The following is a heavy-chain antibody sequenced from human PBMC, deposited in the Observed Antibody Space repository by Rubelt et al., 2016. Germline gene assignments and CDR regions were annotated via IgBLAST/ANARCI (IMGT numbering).Heavy chain of an antibody. J-gene: IGHJ6*02. CDR3: AKERYSGYDDYYYYYGMDV. V-gene: IGHV3-23*01. D-gene: IGHD5-12*01. Sequence: ESEGGLVKPGGSLRLSCAASGFTFSNDWMNWVRQAPGKGLEWVSSISSSGGSTYYADSVKGRCTISRDNSKNTLYVQMNSLRAEDTAVYYCAKERYSGYDDYYYYYGMDVWGQGTTVTVSS. CDR1: GFTFSNDW. CDR2: ISSSGGST.